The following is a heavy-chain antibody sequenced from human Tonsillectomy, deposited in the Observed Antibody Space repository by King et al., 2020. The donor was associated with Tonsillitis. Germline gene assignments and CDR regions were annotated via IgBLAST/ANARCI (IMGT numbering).Heavy chain of an antibody. J-gene: IGHJ3*02. CDR2: IRSKAYGGTT. V-gene: IGHV3-49*04. CDR1: GFTFGDYA. Sequence: VQLVESGGGLVQPGRSLRLSCTASGFTFGDYAMSWVRQAPGKGLEWVGFIRSKAYGGTTEYAASVKGRFTISRDDSKSIAYLQMNSLKTEDTAVYYCTREREYYDYVWRSYRYDAFDIWGQGTMVTVSS. CDR3: TREREYYDYVWRSYRYDAFDI. D-gene: IGHD3-16*02.